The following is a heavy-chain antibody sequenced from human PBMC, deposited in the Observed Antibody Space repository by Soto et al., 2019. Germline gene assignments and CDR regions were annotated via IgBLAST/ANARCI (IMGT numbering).Heavy chain of an antibody. D-gene: IGHD5-18*01. J-gene: IGHJ6*02. CDR2: IYYSGST. CDR3: ARVTHSLYYYGMDV. Sequence: SETLSLTCTVPGGSISSGGYYWSWIRQHPGKGLEWIGYIYYSGSTYYHPSLKSRVTISVDTSKNQFSLKLSSVTAADTAVYYCARVTHSLYYYGMDVWGQGTTVTVSS. CDR1: GGSISSGGYY. V-gene: IGHV4-31*03.